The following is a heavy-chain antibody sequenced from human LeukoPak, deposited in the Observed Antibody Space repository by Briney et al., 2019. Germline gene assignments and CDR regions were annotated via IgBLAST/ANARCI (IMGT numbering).Heavy chain of an antibody. CDR1: GGSFSGYY. CDR2: INHSGST. J-gene: IGHJ4*02. D-gene: IGHD3-22*01. Sequence: SETLSLTCAVYGGSFSGYYWSWIRQPPGKGLEWIGEINHSGSTNYNPSLKSRVTISVDTSKNQFSLKLSFVTAADTAVYYCARWYYYDSSGYYPYFDYWGQGTLVTVSS. CDR3: ARWYYYDSSGYYPYFDY. V-gene: IGHV4-34*01.